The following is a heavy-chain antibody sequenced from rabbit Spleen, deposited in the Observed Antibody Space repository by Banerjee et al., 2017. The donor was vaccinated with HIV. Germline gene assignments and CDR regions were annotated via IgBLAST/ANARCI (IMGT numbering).Heavy chain of an antibody. Sequence: QEQLTETGGGLVQPGGSLTLSCKASGIDFSNYGVSWVRQAPGKGLEWIGYIDPVFGTTYYASWVNGRFTISSHNGQNTLYLQLNSLTAADTATYFCVRGASSSGYYSLWGPGTLVTVS. CDR1: GIDFSNYG. CDR3: VRGASSSGYYSL. V-gene: IGHV1S47*01. J-gene: IGHJ4*01. CDR2: IDPVFGTT. D-gene: IGHD1-1*01.